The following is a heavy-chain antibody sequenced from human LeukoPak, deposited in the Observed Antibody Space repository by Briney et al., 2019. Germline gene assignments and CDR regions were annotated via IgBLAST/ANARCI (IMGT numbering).Heavy chain of an antibody. Sequence: PSETLSLTCAVYGGSFSGYYWSWIRQPPGKGLEWIGEINHSGSTNYNPSLKSRVTISVDTSKNQFSLKLSSVTAADTAVYYCARVRGYSKFYYYYYMDVWGKGTTVTVSS. V-gene: IGHV4-34*01. D-gene: IGHD4-11*01. CDR2: INHSGST. J-gene: IGHJ6*03. CDR1: GGSFSGYY. CDR3: ARVRGYSKFYYYYYMDV.